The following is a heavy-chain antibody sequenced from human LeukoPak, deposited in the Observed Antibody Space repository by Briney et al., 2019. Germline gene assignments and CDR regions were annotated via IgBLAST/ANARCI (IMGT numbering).Heavy chain of an antibody. V-gene: IGHV1-8*01. CDR3: ARRYSSGWYYDY. J-gene: IGHJ4*02. Sequence: ASVKVSCKASGYTFTSYDINWVRQATGQGLEWMGWMNPNSGNTGYAQKFQGRVTMTMNTSMSTAYMELSSLRSEDTAVYYCARRYSSGWYYDYWGQGTLVTVSS. CDR2: MNPNSGNT. CDR1: GYTFTSYD. D-gene: IGHD6-19*01.